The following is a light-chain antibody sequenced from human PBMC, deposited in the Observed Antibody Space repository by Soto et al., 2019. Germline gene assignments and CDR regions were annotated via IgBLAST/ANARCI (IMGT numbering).Light chain of an antibody. J-gene: IGLJ2*01. V-gene: IGLV1-40*01. Sequence: VLTQPPSVSGAPGQRVTISCTGSSSNIGAGYDIHWYQQLPETAPKLLIYGNNNRPSGVPDRFSGSKSGTSASLAITGLQAEDEADYYCQSYDSSLSSVVFGGGTKLTVL. CDR1: SSNIGAGYD. CDR2: GNN. CDR3: QSYDSSLSSVV.